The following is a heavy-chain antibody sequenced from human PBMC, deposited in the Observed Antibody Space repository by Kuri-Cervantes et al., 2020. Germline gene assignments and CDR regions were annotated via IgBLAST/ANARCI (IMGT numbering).Heavy chain of an antibody. V-gene: IGHV3-23*01. CDR2: ISGSGGST. J-gene: IGHJ4*02. CDR1: GFTFSSYA. D-gene: IGHD3-22*01. Sequence: GGSLRLSCAASGFTFSSYAMSWVRQAPGKGLEWVSAISGSGGSTYYADSVKGRFTISRDNSKNTLFLQMNSLRAEDTAVYYCARGKYYYDSSGYYGVFDYWGQGTLDTVSS. CDR3: ARGKYYYDSSGYYGVFDY.